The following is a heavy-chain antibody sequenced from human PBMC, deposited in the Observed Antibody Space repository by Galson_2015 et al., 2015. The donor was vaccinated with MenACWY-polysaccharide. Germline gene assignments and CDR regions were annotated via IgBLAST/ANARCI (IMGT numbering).Heavy chain of an antibody. J-gene: IGHJ5*02. CDR3: ARGGKYYYDSSGYLNWFAP. CDR2: MNPNSGNT. Sequence: SVKVSCKASGYTFSSYDINWVRQTTGQGLEWMGWMNPNSGNTGYAQKFQGRVTMTRNTSISIAYMELSSLRSEDTAVYYCARGGKYYYDSSGYLNWFAPWGQGTLVLVSS. V-gene: IGHV1-8*01. CDR1: GYTFSSYD. D-gene: IGHD3-22*01.